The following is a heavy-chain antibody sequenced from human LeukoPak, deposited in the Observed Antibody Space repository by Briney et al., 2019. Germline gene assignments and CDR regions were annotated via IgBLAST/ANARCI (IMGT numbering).Heavy chain of an antibody. CDR2: ISWDGGST. V-gene: IGHV3-43*01. Sequence: PGGSLRLSCAASGFTFDDYTMHWVRHAPGKGLEWVSLISWDGGSTYYADSVKGRFTISRDNSKNSLYLQMNSLRTEDTALYYCAKDTIDYYYGMDVWGQGTTVTVSS. CDR1: GFTFDDYT. D-gene: IGHD1-26*01. J-gene: IGHJ6*02. CDR3: AKDTIDYYYGMDV.